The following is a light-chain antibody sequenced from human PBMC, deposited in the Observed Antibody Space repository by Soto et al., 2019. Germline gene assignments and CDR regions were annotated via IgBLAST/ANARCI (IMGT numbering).Light chain of an antibody. CDR2: KAS. CDR3: QQYNTSPWT. CDR1: QSISRL. J-gene: IGKJ1*01. Sequence: DIQMTQSPSTLSASVGDRVTITCRASQSISRLLAWYQQKPGKAPKVLIYKASSLESGVPSRFNGSGSWTEFTLTISSLQPDDFATYYCQQYNTSPWTFGQGTKVEIK. V-gene: IGKV1-5*03.